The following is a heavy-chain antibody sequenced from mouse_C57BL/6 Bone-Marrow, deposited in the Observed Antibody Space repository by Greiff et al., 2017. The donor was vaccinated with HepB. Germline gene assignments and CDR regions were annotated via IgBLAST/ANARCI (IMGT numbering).Heavy chain of an antibody. Sequence: VQLQQSGAELAKPGASVKLSCKASGYTFTSYWMHWVKQRPGQGLEWIGYINPSSGYTKYNQKFKDKATLTADKSSSTAYMELRSLTSEDSAVYFCARGYYAWFAYWGQGTLVTVSA. CDR1: GYTFTSYW. CDR2: INPSSGYT. J-gene: IGHJ3*01. CDR3: ARGYYAWFAY. D-gene: IGHD1-1*01. V-gene: IGHV1-7*01.